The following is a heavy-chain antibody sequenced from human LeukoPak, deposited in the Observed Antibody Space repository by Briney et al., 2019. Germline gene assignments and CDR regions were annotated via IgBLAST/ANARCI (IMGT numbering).Heavy chain of an antibody. D-gene: IGHD3-10*01. CDR1: GFTFSRYW. CDR2: ISPDGSTT. J-gene: IGHJ3*02. Sequence: GGSLRLSCAASGFTFSRYWMHWARQAPGKGLMWVSRISPDGSTTLYADSVKGRFTISRDNAKNSLYLQMNSLRDEDAALYYCARDGGFGFLAAFDIWGQGTMVTVSS. V-gene: IGHV3-74*03. CDR3: ARDGGFGFLAAFDI.